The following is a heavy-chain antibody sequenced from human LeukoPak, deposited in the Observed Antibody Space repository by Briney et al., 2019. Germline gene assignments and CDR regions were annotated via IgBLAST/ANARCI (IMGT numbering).Heavy chain of an antibody. CDR1: GYSISSGYY. J-gene: IGHJ3*02. Sequence: SETLSLTCAVSGYSISSGYYWGWIRQPPGKGLEWIGSIYHSGSTYYNPSLKSRVTISVDTSKNQFSLKLSSVTAADTAVYYCARHVVPQDYSGTLPDTFDIWGQGTMVTVSS. CDR3: ARHVVPQDYSGTLPDTFDI. D-gene: IGHD4-23*01. CDR2: IYHSGST. V-gene: IGHV4-38-2*01.